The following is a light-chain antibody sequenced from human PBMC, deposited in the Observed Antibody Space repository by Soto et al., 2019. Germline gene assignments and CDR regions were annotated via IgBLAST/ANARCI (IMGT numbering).Light chain of an antibody. Sequence: QSVLTQPPSASGTPGRRVTISSSGSSSNIGSNTVNWYQQLPGTAPTLLIYSNNQRPSGVPDRFSGSKSGTSASLAVHGLQSEDAAEYYCAAWDDSRYGPLFGGGTTLTVL. CDR2: SNN. CDR1: SSNIGSNT. CDR3: AAWDDSRYGPL. V-gene: IGLV1-44*01. J-gene: IGLJ3*02.